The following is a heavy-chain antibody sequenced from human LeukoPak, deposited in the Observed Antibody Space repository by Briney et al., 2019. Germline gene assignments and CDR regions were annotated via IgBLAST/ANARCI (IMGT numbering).Heavy chain of an antibody. CDR1: GFTFSNFG. J-gene: IGHJ2*01. CDR3: ATTLSSGWSGFRWYLDL. CDR2: ISYDGNDK. D-gene: IGHD6-19*01. V-gene: IGHV3-30*03. Sequence: GGSLRLSCAVSGFTFSNFGMHWVRQAPGKGLEWVAVISYDGNDKYYADSVKGRFTISRYNSKNTLYLQTNSLRAEDTAVYYCATTLSSGWSGFRWYLDLWGRGTLVIVSS.